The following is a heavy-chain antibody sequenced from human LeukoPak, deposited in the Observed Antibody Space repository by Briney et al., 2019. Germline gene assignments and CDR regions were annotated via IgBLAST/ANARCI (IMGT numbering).Heavy chain of an antibody. Sequence: PSETLSLTCAVYGGSFSNYYWSWIRQPPGKGLEWIGEINHSGSTNYNPSLKSRVTMSVDTSKNQVSLKLSSVTAADTAVYYCARGPTTMVRGLAWGQGTLVTVSS. CDR1: GGSFSNYY. CDR2: INHSGST. D-gene: IGHD3-10*01. J-gene: IGHJ5*02. V-gene: IGHV4-34*01. CDR3: ARGPTTMVRGLA.